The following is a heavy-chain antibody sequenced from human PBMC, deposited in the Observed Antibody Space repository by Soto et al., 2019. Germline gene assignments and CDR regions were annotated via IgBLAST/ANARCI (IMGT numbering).Heavy chain of an antibody. V-gene: IGHV4-39*01. Sequence: QLLESGPGLVKPSETLSLTCTVSGGSISSSTYYWGWIRQPPGKGLEWIGTIYYSGRTYYNPSLESRVTISVDTSKNQFSLKMNFVTAADTALYYCARHSSRGSGYYPWGQGTMVTVSP. J-gene: IGHJ3*01. CDR3: ARHSSRGSGYYP. CDR1: GGSISSSTYY. D-gene: IGHD3-22*01. CDR2: IYYSGRT.